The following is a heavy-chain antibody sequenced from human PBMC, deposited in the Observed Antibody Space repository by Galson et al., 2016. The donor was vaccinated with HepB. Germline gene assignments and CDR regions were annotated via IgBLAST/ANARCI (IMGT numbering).Heavy chain of an antibody. CDR2: IYHSGST. Sequence: TLSLTCAVSGGPISSSNWWSWVRQPPGKGLEWIGEIYHSGSTNYNPSLKSRVTISVDKSKNQFSLKLSSVTAADTAVYYCARANYDVRSGYPKGDFWFDPWGQGTLVTVSS. D-gene: IGHD3-3*01. CDR1: GGPISSSNW. V-gene: IGHV4-4*02. CDR3: ARANYDVRSGYPKGDFWFDP. J-gene: IGHJ5*02.